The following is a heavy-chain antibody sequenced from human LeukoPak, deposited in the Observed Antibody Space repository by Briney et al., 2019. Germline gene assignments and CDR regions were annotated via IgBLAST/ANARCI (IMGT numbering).Heavy chain of an antibody. J-gene: IGHJ4*02. Sequence: GGSLRLSCAASGFTFTSYSMSWVRQAPGKGLEWVSGTSDRGDYTYYADSVKGRFTISRDNSKNTLYLQMNSLRAEDTAVYYCATSTIQTFYYFDYWGQGTLVTVSS. CDR1: GFTFTSYS. D-gene: IGHD5-24*01. V-gene: IGHV3-23*01. CDR2: TSDRGDYT. CDR3: ATSTIQTFYYFDY.